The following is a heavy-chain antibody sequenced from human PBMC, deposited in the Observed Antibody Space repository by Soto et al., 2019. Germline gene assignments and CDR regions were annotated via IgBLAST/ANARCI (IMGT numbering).Heavy chain of an antibody. V-gene: IGHV3-66*01. Sequence: EVQLVESGGGLVQPGGSLRLACAASGFTVSSNYMSWVRQAPGKGLEWVSVIYSGGSTYYADSVKGRSTISRDNSKNTLYLQMNSLRAEDTAVYYCARDRIAVAGNPEYFQHWGQGTLVTVSS. CDR2: IYSGGST. J-gene: IGHJ1*01. CDR1: GFTVSSNY. CDR3: ARDRIAVAGNPEYFQH. D-gene: IGHD6-19*01.